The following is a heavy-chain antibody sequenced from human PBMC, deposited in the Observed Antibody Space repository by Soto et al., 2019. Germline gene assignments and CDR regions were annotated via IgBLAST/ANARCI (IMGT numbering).Heavy chain of an antibody. CDR2: IIPILGIA. Sequence: ASVKVSCKASGGTFSSYAISWVRQAPGQGLEWMGRIIPILGIANYAQKFQGRVTITADKSTSTAYMELSSLRSEDTAVYYCARDNSSSWYFYYYGMDVWGQGTTVTVSS. D-gene: IGHD6-13*01. CDR1: GGTFSSYA. J-gene: IGHJ6*02. V-gene: IGHV1-69*04. CDR3: ARDNSSSWYFYYYGMDV.